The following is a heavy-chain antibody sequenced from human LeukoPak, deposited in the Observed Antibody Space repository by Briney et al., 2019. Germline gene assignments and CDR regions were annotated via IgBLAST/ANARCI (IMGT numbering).Heavy chain of an antibody. CDR2: IYSGGST. CDR1: GFTVSSNY. V-gene: IGHV3-53*01. D-gene: IGHD3-3*01. CDR3: ARDMIFGVPLGY. Sequence: PGGSLRLSCAASGFTVSSNYMSWVRQAPGKGLEWVSVIYSGGSTYYTDSVKGRFTISRDNSKNTLYLQMNSLRAEDTAVYYCARDMIFGVPLGYWGQGTLVTVSS. J-gene: IGHJ4*02.